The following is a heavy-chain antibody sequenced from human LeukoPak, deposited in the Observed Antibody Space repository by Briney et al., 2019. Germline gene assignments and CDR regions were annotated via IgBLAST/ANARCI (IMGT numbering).Heavy chain of an antibody. V-gene: IGHV1-2*06. CDR2: INPKSGGT. CDR1: GGTFSSYA. J-gene: IGHJ4*02. CDR3: ARDDILTGNYPPFDF. Sequence: ASVKVSCKASGGTFSSYAISWVRQAPGQGLEWMGRINPKSGGTNYAQKFQGRVTMTGDTSIGTGYMELSRLRSDDTAVYYCARDDILTGNYPPFDFWGQGTLVTVSS. D-gene: IGHD3-9*01.